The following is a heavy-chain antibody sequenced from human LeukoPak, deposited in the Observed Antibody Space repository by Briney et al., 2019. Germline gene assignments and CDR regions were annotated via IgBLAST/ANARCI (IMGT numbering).Heavy chain of an antibody. J-gene: IGHJ3*02. CDR3: ARVVVSCLGFDI. CDR2: ITSRDGRT. D-gene: IGHD2-21*01. Sequence: QPGGSLRLTCAAPEFTFSRYAMTWVRQAPGKGLEWVSSITSRDGRTSYADSVKGRFTVSRDNSKNTLYLQMNYLRVEDTAVYYCARVVVSCLGFDIWGHGTMVTVSS. CDR1: EFTFSRYA. V-gene: IGHV3-23*01.